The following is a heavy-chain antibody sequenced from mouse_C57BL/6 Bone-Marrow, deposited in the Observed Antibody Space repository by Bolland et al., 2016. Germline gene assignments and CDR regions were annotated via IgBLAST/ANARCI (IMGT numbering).Heavy chain of an antibody. D-gene: IGHD1-1*01. Sequence: DGSNNYNPSLKNRISITRDTSKNQFFLKLNSVTTEDTATYYCARDESYCGSSYLFAYWGQGTLV. CDR2: DGSN. CDR3: ARDESYCGSSYLFAY. J-gene: IGHJ3*01. V-gene: IGHV3-6*01.